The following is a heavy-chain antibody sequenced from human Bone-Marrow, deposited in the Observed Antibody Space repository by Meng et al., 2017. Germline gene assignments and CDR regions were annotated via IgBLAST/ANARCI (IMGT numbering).Heavy chain of an antibody. CDR3: ARDRGIAAAGQDNNWFDP. V-gene: IGHV4-30-4*01. CDR1: GGSISSGDYY. D-gene: IGHD6-13*01. Sequence: QVQLQESGPGLVEPSQTLSLTCTVSGGSISSGDYYWSWIRQPPGKGLEWIGYIYYSGSTYYNPSLKSRVTISVDTSKNQFSLKLSSVTAADTAVYYCARDRGIAAAGQDNNWFDPWGQGTLVTVSS. J-gene: IGHJ5*02. CDR2: IYYSGST.